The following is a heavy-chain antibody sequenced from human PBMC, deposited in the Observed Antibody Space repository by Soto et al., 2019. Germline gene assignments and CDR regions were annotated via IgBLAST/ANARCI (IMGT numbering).Heavy chain of an antibody. CDR3: VKDNDFWSGYSLYYYAMDV. CDR2: ISSNGAST. Sequence: GGSLRLSCSASGFTFSSYAMHWVRQAPGKGLEYVSAISSNGASTYYADSVKGRFTISRDNSKNTLYLQMTSLRAEDTAVYYNVKDNDFWSGYSLYYYAMDVWGQGTTVTVSS. V-gene: IGHV3-64D*08. J-gene: IGHJ6*02. CDR1: GFTFSSYA. D-gene: IGHD3-3*01.